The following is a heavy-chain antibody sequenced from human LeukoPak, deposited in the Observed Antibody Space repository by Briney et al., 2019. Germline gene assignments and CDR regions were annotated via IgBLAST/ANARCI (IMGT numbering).Heavy chain of an antibody. D-gene: IGHD3-10*01. CDR2: VNTDGSRT. Sequence: PGGSLRLSCAASGFTFSTYWMHWVRQAPGKGLVWVSVVNTDGSRTNYADSVKGRFTISRDNAKNTLHLQMNSLRAEDTAVYYCARDGLVVRGTFPENWFDPWGQGTLVTVSS. J-gene: IGHJ5*02. CDR3: ARDGLVVRGTFPENWFDP. CDR1: GFTFSTYW. V-gene: IGHV3-74*01.